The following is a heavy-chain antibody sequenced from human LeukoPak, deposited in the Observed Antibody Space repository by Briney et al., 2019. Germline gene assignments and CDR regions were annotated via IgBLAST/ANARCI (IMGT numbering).Heavy chain of an antibody. J-gene: IGHJ4*02. CDR3: ARDGLGSYDF. D-gene: IGHD3-10*01. CDR2: ISSNGRYI. V-gene: IGHV3-21*01. CDR1: GFDFSDYT. Sequence: GGSLRLSCAASGFDFSDYTINWVRQAPGKGLEWVSSISSNGRYIYYADSVKGRLTISRDNAKNSVYLQMNGLRAEDTAVYYCARDGLGSYDFWGQGTLVTVSS.